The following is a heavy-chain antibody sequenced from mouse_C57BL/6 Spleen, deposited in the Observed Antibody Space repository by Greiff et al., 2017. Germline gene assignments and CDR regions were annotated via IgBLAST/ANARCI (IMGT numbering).Heavy chain of an antibody. CDR2: INPGSGGT. V-gene: IGHV1-54*01. Sequence: QVQLQQSGAELVRPGTSVKVSCKASGYAFTNYLIEWVKQRPGQGLEWIGVINPGSGGTNYNEKFKGKATLTADKSSSTAYMQLSSLTSEDSAVYFCARWGHYYSNYVFAYWGQGTLVTVSA. D-gene: IGHD2-5*01. CDR1: GYAFTNYL. J-gene: IGHJ3*01. CDR3: ARWGHYYSNYVFAY.